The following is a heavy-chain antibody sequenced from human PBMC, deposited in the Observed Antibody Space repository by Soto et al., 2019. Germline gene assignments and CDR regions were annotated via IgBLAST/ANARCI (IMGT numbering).Heavy chain of an antibody. CDR3: ASSYYGSAEYMDV. D-gene: IGHD3-10*01. J-gene: IGHJ6*03. Sequence: SVKVTCKASCYTFTSYGISLVRQAPGQGLEWMGWISAYNGNTNYAQKLQGRVTMTTDTSTSTAYMELRSLRSDDTAVYYCASSYYGSAEYMDVWGQGTTVTVSS. CDR2: ISAYNGNT. CDR1: CYTFTSYG. V-gene: IGHV1-18*01.